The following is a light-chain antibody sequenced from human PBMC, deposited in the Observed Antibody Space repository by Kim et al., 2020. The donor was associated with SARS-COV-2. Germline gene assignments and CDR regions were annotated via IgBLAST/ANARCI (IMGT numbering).Light chain of an antibody. CDR2: GNS. Sequence: QSVLTQPPSVSGAPGQRVTISCTGSSSNIGATYAVHWYQQLPGTAPKVLIYGNSNRPSGVPDRFSGSKSGTSASLAITDLQAEDEADYYCQSYDSRLSGFWVFGGGTQLTVL. CDR1: SSNIGATYA. J-gene: IGLJ3*02. V-gene: IGLV1-40*01. CDR3: QSYDSRLSGFWV.